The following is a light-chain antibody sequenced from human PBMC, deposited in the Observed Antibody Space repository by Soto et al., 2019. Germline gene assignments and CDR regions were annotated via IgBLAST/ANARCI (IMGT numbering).Light chain of an antibody. CDR3: QQRTNWPLT. CDR1: QSVATF. V-gene: IGKV3-11*01. Sequence: EIVLTQSPVNLSLSPGERATLSCRASQSVATFLAWYQQKPGQAPRLLIFDASNRAPGIPDRFNGSGSGKAFTLTITSLEPEDFAVYYCQQRTNWPLTLGGGTKVEV. J-gene: IGKJ4*01. CDR2: DAS.